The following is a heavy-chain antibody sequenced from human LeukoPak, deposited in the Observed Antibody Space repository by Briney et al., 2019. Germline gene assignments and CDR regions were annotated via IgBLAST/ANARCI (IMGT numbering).Heavy chain of an antibody. V-gene: IGHV4-34*01. CDR1: GGSFSGYY. Sequence: SETLSLTCAVYGGSFSGYYWSWIRQPPGKGLEWMGEINHRGSTNYNPSLKSRVTISVDTSKNQFSLKVRYVTAADTAVYYCARGLNDSWTGENYWGQGTLVTVSS. J-gene: IGHJ4*02. CDR3: ARGLNDSWTGENY. CDR2: INHRGST. D-gene: IGHD3-3*01.